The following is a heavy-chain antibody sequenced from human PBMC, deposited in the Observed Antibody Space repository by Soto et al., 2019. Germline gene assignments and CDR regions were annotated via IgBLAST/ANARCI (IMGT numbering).Heavy chain of an antibody. CDR2: IDYSGSS. CDR1: GGSTSSYY. CDR3: ARVNGDYDNGRFDAFES. Sequence: QVQLQESGPGLVKPSETLSLTCTVSGGSTSSYYWSWIRQPPGKGLEWIGYIDYSGSSNYNPSLKSRVTISEDTSKNQFSPKLSSVTAADTAVYYCARVNGDYDNGRFDAFESWGQGTMVTVSS. V-gene: IGHV4-59*01. D-gene: IGHD4-17*01. J-gene: IGHJ3*02.